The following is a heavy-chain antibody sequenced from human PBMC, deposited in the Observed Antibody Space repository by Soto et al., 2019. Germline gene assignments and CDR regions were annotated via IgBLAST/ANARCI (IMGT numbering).Heavy chain of an antibody. J-gene: IGHJ6*02. CDR3: ATDGSYAQHV. CDR1: VFTFINTW. D-gene: IGHD2-2*01. V-gene: IGHV3-74*01. Sequence: PGWSLRLSCASSVFTFINTWMHWVRQAPGKGLVWVSHINSDGTTTTYADSVKGRFTISRDNAKNTVHLQMNSLRAEDTAVYYCATDGSYAQHVWGQGTTVTVSS. CDR2: INSDGTTT.